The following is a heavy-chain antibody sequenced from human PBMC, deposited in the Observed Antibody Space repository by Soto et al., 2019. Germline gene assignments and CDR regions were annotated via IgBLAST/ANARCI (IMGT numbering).Heavy chain of an antibody. J-gene: IGHJ4*02. D-gene: IGHD6-13*01. CDR1: GFTFDDYT. V-gene: IGHV3-43*01. CDR3: AKDIGRKAAAGLDY. CDR2: ISLDGGST. Sequence: GGSLRLSCAASGFTFDDYTMHWVRQAPGKGLEWVSLISLDGGSTYYADFVKGRFTISRDNSKNSLYLQMNSLRTEDTALYYCAKDIGRKAAAGLDYWCQGTLVTVSS.